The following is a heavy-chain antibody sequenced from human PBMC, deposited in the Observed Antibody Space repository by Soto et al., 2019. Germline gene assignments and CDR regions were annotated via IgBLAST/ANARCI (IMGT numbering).Heavy chain of an antibody. CDR3: ARVGHYDSSGYLPDY. D-gene: IGHD3-22*01. J-gene: IGHJ4*02. Sequence: ASVKVSCKVSGYTLTELSMHWVRQAPGKGLEWMGGFDPEDGETIYAQKLQGRVTMTTDTSTSTAYMELRSLRSDDTAVYYCARVGHYDSSGYLPDYWGQGTLVTVSS. CDR2: FDPEDGET. CDR1: GYTLTELS. V-gene: IGHV1-24*01.